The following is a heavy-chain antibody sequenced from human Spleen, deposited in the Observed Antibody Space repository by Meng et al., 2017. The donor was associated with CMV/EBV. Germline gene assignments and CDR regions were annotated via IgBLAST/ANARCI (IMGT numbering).Heavy chain of an antibody. CDR3: ATLPRIAAPNDAFDI. J-gene: IGHJ3*02. CDR2: IYRGDYI. V-gene: IGHV3-53*01. Sequence: GESLKISCAASGFTVSRNYMSWFRQAPGKGLEWVSVIYRGDYIYYADSVKGRFTISRDNTKNTVYLQMNSLRAEDTAVYYCATLPRIAAPNDAFDIWGQGTMVTVSS. CDR1: GFTVSRNY. D-gene: IGHD6-6*01.